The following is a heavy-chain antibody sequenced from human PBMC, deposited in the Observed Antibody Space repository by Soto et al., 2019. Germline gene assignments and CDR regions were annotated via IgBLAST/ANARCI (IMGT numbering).Heavy chain of an antibody. CDR1: GGGMSIDA. D-gene: IGHD6-6*01. CDR2: IIPIFGTA. J-gene: IGHJ6*02. V-gene: IGHV1-69*13. Sequence: VNGACKAAGGGMSIDAGSWRSLTPGQGLEWMGGIIPIFGTANYAQKFQGRVTITADESTSTAYMELSSLRSEDTAVYYCASSIGPFSSSVGLYYYYGMDVWGQGTTVTVSS. CDR3: ASSIGPFSSSVGLYYYYGMDV.